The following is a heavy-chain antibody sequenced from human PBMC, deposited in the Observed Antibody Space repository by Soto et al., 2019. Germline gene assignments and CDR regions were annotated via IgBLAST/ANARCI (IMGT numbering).Heavy chain of an antibody. CDR1: GGSFSGYY. V-gene: IGHV4-34*01. CDR3: ARGITMILVALKGYWYFDL. D-gene: IGHD3-22*01. Sequence: SETLSLPCAVYGGSFSGYYWSWIRQPPGKGLEWIGEINHSGSTNYNPSLKSRVTISVDTSKNQFSLKLSSVTAADTAVYYCARGITMILVALKGYWYFDLWGRGTMVTVYS. CDR2: INHSGST. J-gene: IGHJ2*01.